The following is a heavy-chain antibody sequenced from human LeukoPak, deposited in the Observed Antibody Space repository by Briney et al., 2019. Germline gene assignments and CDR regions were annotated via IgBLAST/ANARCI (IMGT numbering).Heavy chain of an antibody. D-gene: IGHD6-19*01. CDR2: INPNSGGT. CDR1: GYTFTGYY. CDR3: ARDNIAVASALNWFDP. V-gene: IGHV1-2*02. Sequence: ASVKVSCKASGYTFTGYYMHWVRQAPGQGLEWMGWINPNSGGTNYAQKFQGRVTMTRDTSISTAYMELSRLRSDDTAVYYCARDNIAVASALNWFDPWGQGTLVTVSS. J-gene: IGHJ5*02.